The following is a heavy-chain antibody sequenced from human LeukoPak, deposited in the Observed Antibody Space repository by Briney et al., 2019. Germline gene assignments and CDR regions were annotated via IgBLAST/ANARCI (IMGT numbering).Heavy chain of an antibody. V-gene: IGHV3-66*02. Sequence: GGSLRLSCAASGFTVSSNYMSWVRQVPGKGLEWVSVIYSGGSTYYADSVKGRFTISRDNSKNTLYLQMNSLRAEDTAVYYCARDRLPRGYDYWGQGTLVTVSS. J-gene: IGHJ4*02. CDR1: GFTVSSNY. CDR3: ARDRLPRGYDY. CDR2: IYSGGST. D-gene: IGHD3-10*01.